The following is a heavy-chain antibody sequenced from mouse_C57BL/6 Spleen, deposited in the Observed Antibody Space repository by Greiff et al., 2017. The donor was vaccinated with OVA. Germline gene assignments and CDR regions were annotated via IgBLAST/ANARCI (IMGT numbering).Heavy chain of an antibody. CDR2: ISYSGST. V-gene: IGHV3-1*01. D-gene: IGHD2-4*01. J-gene: IGHJ3*01. CDR1: GYSITSGYD. Sequence: EVKLMESGPGMVKPSQSLSLTCTVTGYSITSGYDWHWIRHFPGNKLEWMGYISYSGSTNYNPSLKSRISITHDTSKNHFFLKLNSVTTEDTATYYCARGGLRRNWFAYWGQGTLVTVSA. CDR3: ARGGLRRNWFAY.